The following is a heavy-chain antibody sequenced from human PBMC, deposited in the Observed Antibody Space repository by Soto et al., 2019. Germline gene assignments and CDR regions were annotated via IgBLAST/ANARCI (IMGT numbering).Heavy chain of an antibody. Sequence: GESLKISCKGSGYSFTSYWISWVRQMPVKGLEWMGRIDPSDSYTNYSPSFQGHVTISADKSISTAYLQWSSLKASDTAMYYCARPRITMFGVETYGMDVWGQGTTVTVSS. V-gene: IGHV5-10-1*01. CDR3: ARPRITMFGVETYGMDV. CDR1: GYSFTSYW. D-gene: IGHD3-3*01. CDR2: IDPSDSYT. J-gene: IGHJ6*02.